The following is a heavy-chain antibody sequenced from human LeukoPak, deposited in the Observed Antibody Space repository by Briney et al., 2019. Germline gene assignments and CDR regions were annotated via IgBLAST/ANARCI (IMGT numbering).Heavy chain of an antibody. V-gene: IGHV4-39*01. CDR2: IYYSGST. J-gene: IGHJ5*02. D-gene: IGHD1-26*01. CDR1: GGSISSSGYY. Sequence: PSETLSLTCTVSGGSISSSGYYWGWVRQPPGKGLEWIASIYYSGSTYYNPSLKSRVTISVDTSKNQLSLKLSSLTAADTAVYYCARYGYSGSYYGLSWFDPWGQGTLVTVSS. CDR3: ARYGYSGSYYGLSWFDP.